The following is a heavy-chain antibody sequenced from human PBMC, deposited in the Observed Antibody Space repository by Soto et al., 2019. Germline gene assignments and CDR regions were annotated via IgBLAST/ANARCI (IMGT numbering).Heavy chain of an antibody. V-gene: IGHV1-69*02. CDR3: ASTPTTVTPSFDY. D-gene: IGHD4-17*01. J-gene: IGHJ4*02. CDR2: IIPILGIA. Sequence: QVQLVQSGAEVKKPGSSVKVSCKASGGTFSSYTISWVRQAPGQGLEWMGRIIPILGIANYAQKFQGRVTITADKSTSTAYMELSSLRSEDTAVYYCASTPTTVTPSFDYWGQGTLVTVSS. CDR1: GGTFSSYT.